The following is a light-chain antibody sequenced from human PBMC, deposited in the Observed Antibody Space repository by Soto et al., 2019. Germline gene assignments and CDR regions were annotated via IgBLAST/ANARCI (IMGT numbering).Light chain of an antibody. CDR2: TAS. Sequence: DIQMTQSPSSLSASVGDRVTITCRASQTIYSSLNWYQQKPGKAPNLLIYTASTLQSGVPSRFSGSGAGTEFIPTISGLQREDVATYYYRQSYSGPLTFGQGTAVEVK. V-gene: IGKV1-39*01. CDR3: RQSYSGPLT. J-gene: IGKJ1*01. CDR1: QTIYSS.